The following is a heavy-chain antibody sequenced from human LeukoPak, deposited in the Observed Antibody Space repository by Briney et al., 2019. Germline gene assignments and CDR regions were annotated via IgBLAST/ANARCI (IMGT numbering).Heavy chain of an antibody. V-gene: IGHV1-24*01. CDR2: FDPEDGET. CDR1: GYTLTELS. J-gene: IGHJ4*02. CDR3: ARDRDGGYYYDSSGYYYPLGY. Sequence: ASVKVSCKVSGYTLTELSMHWVRQAPGKGLEWMGGFDPEDGETIYAQKLQGRVTMTTDTSTSTAYMELRSLRSDDTAVYYCARDRDGGYYYDSSGYYYPLGYWGQGTLVTVSS. D-gene: IGHD3-22*01.